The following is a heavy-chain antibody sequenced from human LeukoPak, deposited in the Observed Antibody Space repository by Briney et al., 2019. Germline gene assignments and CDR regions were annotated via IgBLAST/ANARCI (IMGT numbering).Heavy chain of an antibody. CDR2: IYYSGST. CDR3: ARGRLWNRSFDY. V-gene: IGHV4-30-4*01. D-gene: IGHD1/OR15-1a*01. Sequence: SETLSLTCTVSGVSISSGDYYWSWLRQPPGKGLEWIGYIYYSGSTYYNPSLKSRVTISVDTSKNQFSLKLSSVTAADTAVYYCARGRLWNRSFDYWGQGTLVTVSS. J-gene: IGHJ4*02. CDR1: GVSISSGDYY.